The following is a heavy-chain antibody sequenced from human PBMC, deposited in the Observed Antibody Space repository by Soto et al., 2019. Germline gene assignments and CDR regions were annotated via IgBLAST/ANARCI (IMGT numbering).Heavy chain of an antibody. J-gene: IGHJ4*02. CDR3: AKDLEVAAAATNYFDY. CDR2: ISYDGSNK. CDR1: GFTFSSYG. D-gene: IGHD6-13*01. Sequence: GGSLRLSCAASGFTFSSYGMHWVRQAPGKGLEWVAVISYDGSNKYYADSVKGRFTISRDNSKNTLYLQMNSLRAEDTAVYYCAKDLEVAAAATNYFDYWGQGTLVTVSS. V-gene: IGHV3-30*18.